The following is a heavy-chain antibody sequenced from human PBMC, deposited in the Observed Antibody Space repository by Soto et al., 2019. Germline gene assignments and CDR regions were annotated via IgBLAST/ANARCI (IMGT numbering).Heavy chain of an antibody. Sequence: HPGGSLRLSCPASGFTVSSNYMSWVRQAPEKGLEWVSVIYSGGSTYYADSVKGRFTISRDNSKNTLYLQMNSLRAEDTAVYYCARDFPTLNPLDDAFDIWGQGTMVTVSS. CDR1: GFTVSSNY. J-gene: IGHJ3*02. CDR3: ARDFPTLNPLDDAFDI. D-gene: IGHD4-17*01. CDR2: IYSGGST. V-gene: IGHV3-53*01.